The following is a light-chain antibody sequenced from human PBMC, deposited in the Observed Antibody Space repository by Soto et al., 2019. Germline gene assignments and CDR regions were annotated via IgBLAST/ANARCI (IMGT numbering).Light chain of an antibody. V-gene: IGKV3D-20*02. CDR2: GAS. CDR3: QQHNQWPIT. J-gene: IGKJ5*01. Sequence: EIVLTQSPGTLSLSPGHRATLSCRASQSISSSYLAWYQQRPGQAPRLLIYGASSRATGIPDRFSGSGSGTEFTLTISRLEPEDSAVYYCQQHNQWPITFGQGTRLEIK. CDR1: QSISSSY.